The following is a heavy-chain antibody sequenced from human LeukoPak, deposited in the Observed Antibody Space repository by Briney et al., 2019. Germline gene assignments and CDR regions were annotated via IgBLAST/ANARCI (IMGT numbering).Heavy chain of an antibody. J-gene: IGHJ4*02. CDR3: ARGGQQLRHIDF. V-gene: IGHV3-48*03. CDR1: GFTFSSYE. CDR2: ISSSGSTI. Sequence: GGSLRLSCAAPGFTFSSYEMNWVRQAPGKGLEWVSYISSSGSTIYYADSVKGRFTISRDNAKNSLYLQMNSLRAEDTALYYCARGGQQLRHIDFWGQGILVTVSS. D-gene: IGHD6-13*01.